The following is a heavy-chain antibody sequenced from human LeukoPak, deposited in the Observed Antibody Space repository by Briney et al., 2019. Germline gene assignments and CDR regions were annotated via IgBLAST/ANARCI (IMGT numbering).Heavy chain of an antibody. Sequence: ASVKVSCKVSGYTLTELSMHWVRQAPGKGLGWMGGFDPEDGETIYAQKFQGRVTMTEDTSTDTAYMELSSLRSEDTAVYYCATGAPYSNYQVHYMDVWGKGTTVTVSS. CDR3: ATGAPYSNYQVHYMDV. J-gene: IGHJ6*03. V-gene: IGHV1-24*01. CDR1: GYTLTELS. D-gene: IGHD4-11*01. CDR2: FDPEDGET.